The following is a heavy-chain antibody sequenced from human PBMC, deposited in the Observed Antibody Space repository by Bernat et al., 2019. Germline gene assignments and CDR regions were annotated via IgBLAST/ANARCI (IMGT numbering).Heavy chain of an antibody. J-gene: IGHJ4*02. CDR3: AKCPIRPTEFDY. CDR2: ISGSGGST. CDR1: GFTFSSYA. Sequence: EVQLLESGGGLVQPGGSLRLSCAASGFTFSSYAMSWVRQAPGKGLVWVSAISGSGGSTYYADSVKGRFTISRDNSKNTLYLQMNSLRAEDTAVYYCAKCPIRPTEFDYWGQGTLVTVSS. V-gene: IGHV3-23*01.